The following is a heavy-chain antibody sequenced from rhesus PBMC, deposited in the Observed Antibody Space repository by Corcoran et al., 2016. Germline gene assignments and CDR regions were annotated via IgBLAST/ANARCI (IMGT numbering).Heavy chain of an antibody. D-gene: IGHD1-44*01. CDR2: ISTNTGNP. CDR3: ARQGTVDNYFDY. Sequence: QVQLVQSGAEVKQPGASGKVFCKASGYTFTSYGMNWVRQAPGKRLEWMGGISTNTGNPTYAQGFKERFTFSMDTSISTAYLQISSLKAEDTAVYYCARQGTVDNYFDYWGQGVLVTVSS. V-gene: IGHV7-114*01. J-gene: IGHJ4*01. CDR1: GYTFTSYG.